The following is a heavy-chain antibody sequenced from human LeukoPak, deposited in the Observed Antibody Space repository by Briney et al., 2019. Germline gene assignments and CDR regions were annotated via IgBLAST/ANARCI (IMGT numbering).Heavy chain of an antibody. J-gene: IGHJ4*02. Sequence: SETLSLTCAVSDGSFSGYYWSWIRQPPGKGLGWIGEINHSGSTNYNRSLESRVTISVDTSKIQFSLKLSSVTAADTALYYCAREGRKKPRWGTNGVPNHFDYWGQGTLVTVSS. V-gene: IGHV4-34*01. D-gene: IGHD2-8*01. CDR3: AREGRKKPRWGTNGVPNHFDY. CDR2: INHSGST. CDR1: DGSFSGYY.